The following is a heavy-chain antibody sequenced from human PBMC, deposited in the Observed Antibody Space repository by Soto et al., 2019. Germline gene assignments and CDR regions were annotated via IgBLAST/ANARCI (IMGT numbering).Heavy chain of an antibody. V-gene: IGHV1-18*01. CDR3: ASLMYGSGSEGWWVTMDV. CDR1: GYSFSHYG. J-gene: IGHJ6*02. Sequence: QLVQSGAEVKKPGASVTVSCTASGYSFSHYGIIWVRQAPGQGLEWLGRISDGNTIYAQKFQGRVTMTTDTSTSTAYMELRTLTSDDTAVYFCASLMYGSGSEGWWVTMDVWGQGTSVTVSS. D-gene: IGHD3-10*01. CDR2: ISDGNT.